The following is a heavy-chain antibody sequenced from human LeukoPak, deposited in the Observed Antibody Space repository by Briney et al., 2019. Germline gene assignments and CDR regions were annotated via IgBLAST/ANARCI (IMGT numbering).Heavy chain of an antibody. CDR3: ARNRGWLQFDY. V-gene: IGHV3-7*03. D-gene: IGHD5-12*01. Sequence: GGSLRLSCAASGFTFSSYWMSWVRQAPGKGLEWVAHIKGDGSQKYYVDSVKGRFTISRDNAKTSLYLQMDSLRAEDTAVYYCARNRGWLQFDYWGQGTLVTVSS. J-gene: IGHJ4*02. CDR2: IKGDGSQK. CDR1: GFTFSSYW.